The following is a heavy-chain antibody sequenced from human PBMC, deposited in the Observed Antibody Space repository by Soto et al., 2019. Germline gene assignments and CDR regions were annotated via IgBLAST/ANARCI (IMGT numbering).Heavy chain of an antibody. J-gene: IGHJ6*02. CDR3: ARDRQFSHPRGGMDV. D-gene: IGHD3-10*01. Sequence: EVQLLESGGGLVRPGGSLRLSCAASGFTFSSYAMNWVRQAPGKGLEWVSAISGTGYNTYYADSLKGRFTISRDNSKNTLSLQRNSLRAEDTAVYYCARDRQFSHPRGGMDVWGQGTTVTVSS. CDR1: GFTFSSYA. CDR2: ISGTGYNT. V-gene: IGHV3-23*01.